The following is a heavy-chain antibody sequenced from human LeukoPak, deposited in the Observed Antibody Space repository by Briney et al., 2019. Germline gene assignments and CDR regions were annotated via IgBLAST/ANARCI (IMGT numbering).Heavy chain of an antibody. Sequence: PGGSLRLSCAGSGFTFSNAWMNWVRQAPGKGLEWVGRIKSEPNGGTTDYAAPVKGRFSISRDDSRNTVYLQINSLETEDTAVYYYSTGGYYFDYWGLGTLVTVSS. CDR2: IKSEPNGGTT. CDR1: GFTFSNAW. CDR3: STGGYYFDY. V-gene: IGHV3-15*01. J-gene: IGHJ4*02.